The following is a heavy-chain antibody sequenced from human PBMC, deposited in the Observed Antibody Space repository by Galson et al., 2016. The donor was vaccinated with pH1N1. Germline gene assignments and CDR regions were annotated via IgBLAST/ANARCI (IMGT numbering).Heavy chain of an antibody. D-gene: IGHD7-27*01. J-gene: IGHJ4*02. CDR2: IDPSNGGT. CDR1: GYIFTRDY. Sequence: SVKVSCKASGYIFTRDYFHWVRQAPGQGLERMGVIDPSNGGTTFAQKLQGLVTMTRGTSTSTVYMEVSGLKSDDTAVYYCIRDLGRLRDFWGQGTLVTVSS. CDR3: IRDLGRLRDF. V-gene: IGHV1-46*03.